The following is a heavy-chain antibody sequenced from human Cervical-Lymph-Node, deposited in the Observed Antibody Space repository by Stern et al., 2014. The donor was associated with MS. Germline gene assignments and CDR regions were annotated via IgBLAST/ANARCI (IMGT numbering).Heavy chain of an antibody. CDR1: GFTFSSYG. D-gene: IGHD6-13*01. J-gene: IGHJ4*02. CDR2: VRPDGINQ. Sequence: VQLVASGGGVVQPGRSVRLSCEASGFTFSSYGIHWVRPAPGQGLEWVTVVRPDGINQDYANSVKGAVTVARDNSKNTRYLQMNSLRAEDTAVYNCVRDVSDSNWYKDHWGQGTLVTVSS. CDR3: VRDVSDSNWYKDH. V-gene: IGHV3-33*01.